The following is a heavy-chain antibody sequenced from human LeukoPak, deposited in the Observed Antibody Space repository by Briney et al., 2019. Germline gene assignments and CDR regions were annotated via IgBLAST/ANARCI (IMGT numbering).Heavy chain of an antibody. CDR3: AIWETDQGGEFDS. V-gene: IGHV3-30*02. Sequence: PGGSLRLSCAASGFTFNNYGMHWVRQAPGKGLEWVAFIRYDGSNKYYSVSVKGRFTISRDNARNSLYLQMNGLRVEDTAVYFCAIWETDQGGEFDSWGQGTLVTVSS. D-gene: IGHD3-16*01. J-gene: IGHJ4*02. CDR1: GFTFNNYG. CDR2: IRYDGSNK.